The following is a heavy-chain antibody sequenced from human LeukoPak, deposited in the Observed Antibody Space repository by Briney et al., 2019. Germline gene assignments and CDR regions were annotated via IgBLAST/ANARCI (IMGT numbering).Heavy chain of an antibody. D-gene: IGHD3-16*02. Sequence: GGSLRLSCAASGSTFSSYSMNWVRQAPGKGLEWVSSISSSSSYIYYADPVKGRFTISRDNAKNSLYLQMNSLRAEDTAVYYCARALGDYVWGSYRTAEYFQHWGQGTLVTVSS. CDR2: ISSSSSYI. V-gene: IGHV3-21*01. CDR3: ARALGDYVWGSYRTAEYFQH. J-gene: IGHJ1*01. CDR1: GSTFSSYS.